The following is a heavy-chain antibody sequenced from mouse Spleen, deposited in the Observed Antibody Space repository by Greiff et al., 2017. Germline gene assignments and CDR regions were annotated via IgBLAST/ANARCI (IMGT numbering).Heavy chain of an antibody. V-gene: IGHV2-2*02. Sequence: VQLQQSGPGLVQPSQSLSITCTVSGFSLTSYGVHWVRQSPGKGLEWLGVIWSGGSTDYNAAFISRLSISKDNSKSQVFFKMNSLQANDTAIYYCARNDGYDGFAYWGQGTLVTVSA. J-gene: IGHJ3*01. CDR2: IWSGGST. CDR1: GFSLTSYG. CDR3: ARNDGYDGFAY. D-gene: IGHD2-2*01.